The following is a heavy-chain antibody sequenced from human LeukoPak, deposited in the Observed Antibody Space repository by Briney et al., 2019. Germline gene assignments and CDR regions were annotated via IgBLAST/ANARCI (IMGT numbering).Heavy chain of an antibody. D-gene: IGHD6-13*01. CDR1: GYTFTGYY. Sequence: ASVKVSCKASGYTFTGYYMHWVRQAPGQGLEWMGWINPNSGGTNYAQKFQGRVTMTRDTSISTAYMELSRLRSDDTAVYYCARGPSSSWYGYYMDVWAKGPRSPSP. CDR2: INPNSGGT. J-gene: IGHJ6*03. CDR3: ARGPSSSWYGYYMDV. V-gene: IGHV1-2*02.